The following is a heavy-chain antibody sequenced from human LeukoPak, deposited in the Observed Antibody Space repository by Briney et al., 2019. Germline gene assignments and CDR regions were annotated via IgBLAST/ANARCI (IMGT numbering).Heavy chain of an antibody. V-gene: IGHV1-69*06. CDR1: GGTFSSYA. Sequence: ASVKVSCKASGGTFSSYAISWVRQAPGQGLEWMGGIIPIFGTANYAQKFQGRVTITADKSTSTAYMELSSLRSEDTAVYYCARGKGPLGYYYYSMDVWGKGTTVTVSS. CDR3: ARGKGPLGYYYYSMDV. J-gene: IGHJ6*03. D-gene: IGHD3-16*01. CDR2: IIPIFGTA.